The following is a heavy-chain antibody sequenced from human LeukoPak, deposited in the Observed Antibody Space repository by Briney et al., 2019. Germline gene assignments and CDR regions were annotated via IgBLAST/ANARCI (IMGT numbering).Heavy chain of an antibody. Sequence: SETLSLTCTVSGGSISSSSYYWGWIRQPPGKGLEWIGSIYYSGSTYYNPSLKSRVTISVDTSKNQFSLKLSSVTAADTAVYYCARHLWLQDPFDCWGQGTLVTVSS. CDR1: GGSISSSSYY. V-gene: IGHV4-39*01. CDR3: ARHLWLQDPFDC. J-gene: IGHJ4*02. D-gene: IGHD5-24*01. CDR2: IYYSGST.